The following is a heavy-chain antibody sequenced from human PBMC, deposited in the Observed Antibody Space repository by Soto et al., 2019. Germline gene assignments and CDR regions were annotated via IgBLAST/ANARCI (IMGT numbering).Heavy chain of an antibody. V-gene: IGHV3-7*01. D-gene: IGHD2-15*01. CDR2: IKQDGSEK. J-gene: IGHJ4*02. Sequence: TGGSLRLSCAASGFTFSSYWMSWVRQAPGKGLEWVANIKQDGSEKYYVDSVKGRFTISRDNAKNSLYLQMNSLRAEDTAVYYCARDAPIVVVVAATHFDYWGQGTLVTVSS. CDR3: ARDAPIVVVVAATHFDY. CDR1: GFTFSSYW.